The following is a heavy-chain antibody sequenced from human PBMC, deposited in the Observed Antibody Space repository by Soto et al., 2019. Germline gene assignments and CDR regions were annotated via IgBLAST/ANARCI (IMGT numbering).Heavy chain of an antibody. V-gene: IGHV1-69*01. J-gene: IGHJ4*02. D-gene: IGHD6-6*01. Sequence: QVQLVQSGAEVKKPGSSVKVSCKASGGTFNSYAFTWVRQAPGQGLEWMGGIIPIFGTTNYAQKFQGRVTSTADESTSTAYMELISLRSEATAVYDCARKPARPHQGYLDFWGQGTLVTVSS. CDR1: GGTFNSYA. CDR3: ARKPARPHQGYLDF. CDR2: IIPIFGTT.